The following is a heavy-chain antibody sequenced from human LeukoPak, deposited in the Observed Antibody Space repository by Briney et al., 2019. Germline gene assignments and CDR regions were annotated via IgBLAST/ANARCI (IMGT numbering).Heavy chain of an antibody. CDR3: AKDISVGATPYYFDS. D-gene: IGHD1-26*01. V-gene: IGHV3-9*01. CDR1: GFTFDDYA. Sequence: TGRSLRLSCAASGFTFDDYAMHWVRQGPGKGLEWISGITWNTDTIGYADSVMGRFTISRDNAKNSLYLQMNSLRAEDTALYHCAKDISVGATPYYFDSWGQGTLVTVSS. J-gene: IGHJ4*02. CDR2: ITWNTDTI.